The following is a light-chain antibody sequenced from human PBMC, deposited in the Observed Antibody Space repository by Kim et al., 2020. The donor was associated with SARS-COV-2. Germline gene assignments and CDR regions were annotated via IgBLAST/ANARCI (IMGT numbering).Light chain of an antibody. Sequence: ASVGDRVTIPCRASQDIRNDLGWYQQNPGRAPKRLSYGASSLQSGVPSRFSGSGSGTEFTLTISSLQPEDFATYFCLQHNTYPITFGQGTRLEIK. V-gene: IGKV1-17*01. CDR3: LQHNTYPIT. J-gene: IGKJ5*01. CDR2: GAS. CDR1: QDIRND.